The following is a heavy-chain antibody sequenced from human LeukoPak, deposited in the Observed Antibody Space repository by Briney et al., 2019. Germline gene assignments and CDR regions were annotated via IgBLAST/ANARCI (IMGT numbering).Heavy chain of an antibody. CDR3: ARRYYDSSGYFYYFDY. Sequence: SETLSLTCAVYGGSFSGYYWSWIRQPPGKGLEWIGEINHSGSTNYNPSLKSRATISVDTSKNQFSLKLSSVTAADTAVYYCARRYYDSSGYFYYFDYWGQGTLVTVSS. CDR2: INHSGST. J-gene: IGHJ4*02. D-gene: IGHD3-22*01. V-gene: IGHV4-34*01. CDR1: GGSFSGYY.